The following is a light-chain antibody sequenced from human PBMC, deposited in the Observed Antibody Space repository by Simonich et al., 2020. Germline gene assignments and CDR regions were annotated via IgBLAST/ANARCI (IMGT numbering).Light chain of an antibody. CDR3: QQYNSYSQT. V-gene: IGKV1-5*03. CDR2: KGS. J-gene: IGKJ1*01. CDR1: QSISSW. Sequence: DIQMTQYPSTLSASVGDRVTITCRASQSISSWLAWYQQKPWKAPKLLIYKGSSLESGVPSRFSGSGSGTEFTLTISSLQPDDFATYYCQQYNSYSQTFGQGTKVEIK.